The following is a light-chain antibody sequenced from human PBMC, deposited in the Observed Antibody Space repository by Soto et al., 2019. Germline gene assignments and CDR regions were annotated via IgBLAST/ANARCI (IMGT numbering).Light chain of an antibody. Sequence: QSVLTQPASVSGSPGQSITISCTGTSSDVGNYNLVSWYQHHPGKAPKLIIYEVSKRPSGVSNRFSGSKSGDTASLTISGLQAEDEADYYCCSYAGSNYGFGTGTKVTVL. V-gene: IGLV2-23*02. CDR1: SSDVGNYNL. J-gene: IGLJ1*01. CDR3: CSYAGSNYG. CDR2: EVS.